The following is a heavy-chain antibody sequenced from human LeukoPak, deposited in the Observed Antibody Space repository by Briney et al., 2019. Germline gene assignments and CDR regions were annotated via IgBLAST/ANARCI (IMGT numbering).Heavy chain of an antibody. CDR1: GGSISSYY. CDR3: ARLRMTTSLYYYYYYGMDV. CDR2: IYYSGST. V-gene: IGHV4-59*08. J-gene: IGHJ6*02. D-gene: IGHD2-2*01. Sequence: SETLSLTCTVSGGSISSYYWSWIRQPPGKGLEWIGYIYYSGSTNYNPSLKSRVTISVDTSKNQSSLKLSSVTAADTAVYYCARLRMTTSLYYYYYYGMDVWGQGTTVTVSS.